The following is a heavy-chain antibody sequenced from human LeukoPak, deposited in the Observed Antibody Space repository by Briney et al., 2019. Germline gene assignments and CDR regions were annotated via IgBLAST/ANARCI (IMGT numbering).Heavy chain of an antibody. J-gene: IGHJ4*02. CDR3: ARVSYGYRLNPLDY. CDR2: IYTSGST. V-gene: IGHV4-4*09. Sequence: SETLSLTCTVSGGSISSYYWSWIRQPPGKGLEWIGYIYTSGSTNYNPSLKSRVTISVDTSKNQFSLKLSSVHAADTAVYYWARVSYGYRLNPLDYWGQGTLVTVSS. D-gene: IGHD5-18*01. CDR1: GGSISSYY.